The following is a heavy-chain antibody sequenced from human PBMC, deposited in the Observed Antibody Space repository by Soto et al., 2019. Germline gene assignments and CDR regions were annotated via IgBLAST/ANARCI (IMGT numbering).Heavy chain of an antibody. V-gene: IGHV4-59*01. Sequence: PSEALSLTCTVSGGSISSYFWSWIRQPPGKGLELIANIYYDGGTYYNPSLKSRVTISLDTSKNQFSLRLASVTAADTAVYYCARSFYGDYEGGDYYYGMDVWGQGTTVTVSS. CDR1: GGSISSYF. D-gene: IGHD4-17*01. CDR2: IYYDGGT. J-gene: IGHJ6*02. CDR3: ARSFYGDYEGGDYYYGMDV.